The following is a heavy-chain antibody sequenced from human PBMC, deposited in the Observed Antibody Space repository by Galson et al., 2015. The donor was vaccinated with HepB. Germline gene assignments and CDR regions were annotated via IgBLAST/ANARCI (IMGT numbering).Heavy chain of an antibody. D-gene: IGHD3-10*01. Sequence: SLRLSCAASGFTFSNYWMSWVRQAPGKGLEWVANINQDGSGKYYVDSVKGRFTISRDNAKNSLYLQMNSLRAEDTAVYYCARDGYASGRDYWGQGTLVTVSS. CDR1: GFTFSNYW. CDR2: INQDGSGK. J-gene: IGHJ4*02. V-gene: IGHV3-7*03. CDR3: ARDGYASGRDY.